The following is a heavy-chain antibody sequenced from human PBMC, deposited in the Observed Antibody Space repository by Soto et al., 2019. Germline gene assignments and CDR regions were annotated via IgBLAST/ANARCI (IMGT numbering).Heavy chain of an antibody. CDR2: ISSDGTKK. V-gene: IGHV3-30*18. D-gene: IGHD4-17*01. CDR1: SFTFTSYD. Sequence: QVQLVESGGGVVQPGRSLRLSCAASSFTFTSYDLHWVRQAPGKGLEWVAFISSDGTKKYYADSVKGRFTISRDNSKNTLYLQMNSLRPEDTAVYHCAKDQYGDSFFWGQGTLLTVSS. J-gene: IGHJ4*02. CDR3: AKDQYGDSFF.